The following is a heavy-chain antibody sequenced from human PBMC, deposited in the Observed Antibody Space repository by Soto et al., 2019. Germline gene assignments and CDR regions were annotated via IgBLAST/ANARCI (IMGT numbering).Heavy chain of an antibody. Sequence: SETLSLTCTVSGGSISSSSYYWGWIRQPPGKGLEWIGSIYYSGSTYYNPSLKSRVTISVDTSKNQFSLKVSCVTAAEPAVYDCAKHLSHSSCTVLVYYYYGMDVWGQGTTVTVSS. CDR2: IYYSGST. CDR3: AKHLSHSSCTVLVYYYYGMDV. CDR1: GGSISSSSYY. J-gene: IGHJ6*02. D-gene: IGHD6-13*01. V-gene: IGHV4-39*01.